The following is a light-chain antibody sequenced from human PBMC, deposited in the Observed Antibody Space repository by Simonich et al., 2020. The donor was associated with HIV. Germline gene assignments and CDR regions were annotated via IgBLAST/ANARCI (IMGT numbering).Light chain of an antibody. J-gene: IGLJ3*02. V-gene: IGLV2-14*01. CDR3: SSYTSSSTLV. CDR1: SSAVVGYTY. Sequence: QSALTQPASVSGSPGQSITISCTGSSSAVVGYTYVSWYHQPPGKAPKLMIYDVNKRPSGVSNRFSGSKSGNTASLTISGLQAEDEADYYCSSYTSSSTLVFGGGTKLTVL. CDR2: DVN.